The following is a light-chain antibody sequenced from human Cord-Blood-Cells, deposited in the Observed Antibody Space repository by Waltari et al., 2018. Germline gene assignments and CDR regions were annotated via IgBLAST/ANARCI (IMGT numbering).Light chain of an antibody. CDR3: CSYAGSYTWV. CDR1: SSDVGGYNY. Sequence: QSALTQPRSVSGSPGQSVTISCTGTSSDVGGYNYFSWYQQHPGKAPKLMIYDVTKRPSGVPVCDAGSKSGNTASLTSSGLQAEDEADYYCCSYAGSYTWVFGGGTKLTVL. V-gene: IGLV2-11*01. J-gene: IGLJ3*02. CDR2: DVT.